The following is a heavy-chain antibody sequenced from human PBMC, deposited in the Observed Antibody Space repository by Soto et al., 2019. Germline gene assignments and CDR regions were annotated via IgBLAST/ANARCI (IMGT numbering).Heavy chain of an antibody. Sequence: QVQLVESGGGVVQPGRSLRLSCAASGFTFSSYAMHWVRQTPGKGLEWVAIISYDGSNKYYADSVKGRFTISRDNSKNTLNLQMNSLRAEDTAVYYCARDVASAPHWYFDLWGRGTLVTVSS. D-gene: IGHD6-13*01. CDR2: ISYDGSNK. CDR3: ARDVASAPHWYFDL. CDR1: GFTFSSYA. J-gene: IGHJ2*01. V-gene: IGHV3-30-3*01.